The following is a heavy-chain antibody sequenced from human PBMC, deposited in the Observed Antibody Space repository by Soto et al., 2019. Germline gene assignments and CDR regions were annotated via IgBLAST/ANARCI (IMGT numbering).Heavy chain of an antibody. CDR1: GFTFSSYW. CDR2: IKGDGSDK. J-gene: IGHJ6*02. V-gene: IGHV3-7*02. Sequence: EVQLVESGGGLVQPGGSLRLSCAASGFTFSSYWMSWVRQTPGKGLEWVATIKGDGSDKYYVDSVKGRVTISRDNAMNSLYLQMNSLRVEDTAVYHCGISMVRGAIPFYHYGMDVWGQGTTVTVSS. D-gene: IGHD3-10*01. CDR3: GISMVRGAIPFYHYGMDV.